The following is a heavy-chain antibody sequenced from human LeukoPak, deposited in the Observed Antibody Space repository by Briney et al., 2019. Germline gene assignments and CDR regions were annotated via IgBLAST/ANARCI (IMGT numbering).Heavy chain of an antibody. CDR1: GFTFSSYE. Sequence: QAEGSLRLSCAASGFTFSSYEMNWVRQAPGKGLEWVSYISSSGSTIYYADSVKGRFTISRDNAKNSLYLQINSLRAEDTAVYYCARGGGYCSGGSCFYDFWGQGTLVTVSS. CDR3: ARGGGYCSGGSCFYDF. D-gene: IGHD2-15*01. J-gene: IGHJ4*02. CDR2: ISSSGSTI. V-gene: IGHV3-48*03.